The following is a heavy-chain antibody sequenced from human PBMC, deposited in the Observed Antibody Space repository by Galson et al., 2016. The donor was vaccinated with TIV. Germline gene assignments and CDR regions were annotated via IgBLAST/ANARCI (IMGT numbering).Heavy chain of an antibody. J-gene: IGHJ4*02. Sequence: CKGSGYRFTSFSITWVRLMPGKGLEWLGRIAPSDSYPNYNPSFQGHVTFSVDKSVSTAYLQWSSLKASDTAMYFCAREREYYVDFWGQGTLVTVSS. CDR3: AREREYYVDF. D-gene: IGHD2/OR15-2a*01. CDR1: GYRFTSFS. CDR2: IAPSDSYP. V-gene: IGHV5-10-1*01.